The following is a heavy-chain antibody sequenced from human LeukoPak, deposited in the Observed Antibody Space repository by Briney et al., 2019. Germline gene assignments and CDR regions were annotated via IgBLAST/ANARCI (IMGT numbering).Heavy chain of an antibody. CDR1: GFTFSSYE. V-gene: IGHV3-7*01. J-gene: IGHJ4*02. D-gene: IGHD3-10*01. Sequence: GGSLRLSCAASGFTFSSYEMNWVRQAPGKGLEWVANIKQDGSEKYYVDSVKGRFTISRDNAKNSLYLQMNSLRAEDTAVYYCVSGIFKNPDYWGQGTLVTVSS. CDR3: VSGIFKNPDY. CDR2: IKQDGSEK.